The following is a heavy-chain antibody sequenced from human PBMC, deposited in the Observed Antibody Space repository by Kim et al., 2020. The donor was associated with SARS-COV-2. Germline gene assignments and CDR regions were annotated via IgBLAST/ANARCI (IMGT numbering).Heavy chain of an antibody. CDR3: ARRGGYTYGAGLEFDP. CDR1: GGYISSSAYY. J-gene: IGHJ5*02. V-gene: IGHV4-39*01. D-gene: IGHD5-18*01. Sequence: SETLSLTCTVSGGYISSSAYYWGWIRQPPGKGLEWIGDISYTRDTNYNPSLKSRVTISVDTSKNQFSLRLSSVAAADTAVYYCARRGGYTYGAGLEFDPWGQRKLVTVSS. CDR2: ISYTRDT.